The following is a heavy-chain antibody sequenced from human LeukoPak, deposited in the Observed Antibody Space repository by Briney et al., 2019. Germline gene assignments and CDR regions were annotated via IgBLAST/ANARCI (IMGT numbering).Heavy chain of an antibody. Sequence: HPGRSLRLSCAASGFTFSSYGMHWVRQAPGKGLEWVAVISYDGSSKDYADSVKGRFTFSRDNSKNTLYLQMNSLTVEDTAVYYCARSQSSSLIDYWGQGTLVTVSS. CDR3: ARSQSSSLIDY. V-gene: IGHV3-30*03. J-gene: IGHJ4*02. D-gene: IGHD6-13*01. CDR1: GFTFSSYG. CDR2: ISYDGSSK.